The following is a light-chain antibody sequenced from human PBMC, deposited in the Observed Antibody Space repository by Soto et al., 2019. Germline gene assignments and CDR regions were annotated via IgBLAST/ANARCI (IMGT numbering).Light chain of an antibody. V-gene: IGLV1-40*01. CDR2: GNS. J-gene: IGLJ2*01. CDR3: QSYDSSLSGLL. CDR1: SSNIGAGYD. Sequence: QSVLTQPPSVSGAPGQRVTISCTGSSSNIGAGYDVHWYQQLPGTAPKLLICGNSNRPSGVPDRFSGSKSGTSASLAITGLQAEDEADYYCQSYDSSLSGLLFGGGTKLTVL.